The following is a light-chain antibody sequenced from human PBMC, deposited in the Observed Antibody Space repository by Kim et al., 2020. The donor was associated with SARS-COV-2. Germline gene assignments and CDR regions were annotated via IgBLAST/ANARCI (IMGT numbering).Light chain of an antibody. CDR1: QDINNY. CDR3: QKYGSGPRT. CDR2: AAS. V-gene: IGKV1-27*01. J-gene: IGKJ1*01. Sequence: DFQMTQSPSSLSASVGHRVTITCRASQDINNYLAWYQQKPGEVPKLLIYAASALQSGVPSRFSGSGSGTDFTLAISSLQPEDVGTYYCQKYGSGPRTFGQGTKVEIK.